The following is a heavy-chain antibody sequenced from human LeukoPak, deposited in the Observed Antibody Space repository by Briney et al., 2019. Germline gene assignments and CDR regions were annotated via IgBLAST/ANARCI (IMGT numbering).Heavy chain of an antibody. CDR1: GYTFTTYY. CDR3: AREGKGIVDSSGYHFDH. D-gene: IGHD3-22*01. CDR2: INPSDGDT. Sequence: ASVKVSCKASGYTFTTYYMHWLRQAPGQGLEWMGIINPSDGDTRYAQKFQGRVAMTRYTSTSTVYMELSSLIYEDTAVYYCAREGKGIVDSSGYHFDHWGQEILVTVSS. V-gene: IGHV1-46*01. J-gene: IGHJ4*02.